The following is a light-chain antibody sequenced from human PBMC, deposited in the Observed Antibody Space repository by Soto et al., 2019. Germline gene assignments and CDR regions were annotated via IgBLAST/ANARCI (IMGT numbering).Light chain of an antibody. CDR2: GAT. J-gene: IGKJ4*01. CDR1: QSVSSSY. Sequence: DIVLTQSPGTLSLSPGERAALSCRASQSVSSSYLAWYQQKPDQAPRLLIYGATNRATSIPDRFSGSGSGTDFTLTISRLEPKEFAVDYFQQHVKSPLTFGGGTKVEIK. CDR3: QQHVKSPLT. V-gene: IGKV3-20*01.